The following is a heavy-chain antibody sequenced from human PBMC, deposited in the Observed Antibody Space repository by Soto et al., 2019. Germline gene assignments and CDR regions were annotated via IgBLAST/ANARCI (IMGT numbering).Heavy chain of an antibody. J-gene: IGHJ3*02. CDR2: IYPGDSDT. CDR1: EFTFTNYW. CDR3: ARSDFDAFDI. Sequence: GESLKISCKGSEFTFTNYWIGWVRQMPGKGLEWMGIIYPGDSDTRYSPSFQGQVTISADKSISTAYLQWSSLKASDTAMYYCARSDFDAFDIWGQGTMVTVSS. V-gene: IGHV5-51*01.